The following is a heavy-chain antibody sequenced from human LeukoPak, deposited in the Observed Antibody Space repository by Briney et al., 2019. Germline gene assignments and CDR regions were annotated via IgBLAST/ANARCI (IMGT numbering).Heavy chain of an antibody. CDR2: INPSGGST. Sequence: ASVKVSCKASGYTFTSYYMHWVRQAPGQGLEWMGIINPSGGSTSYAQKFQGRVTMTRDTSTSTVYMELSSLRSEDTAVYYCARDRIAVAITPVNWFDPWGQGTLVTVSS. CDR1: GYTFTSYY. D-gene: IGHD6-19*01. CDR3: ARDRIAVAITPVNWFDP. V-gene: IGHV1-46*01. J-gene: IGHJ5*02.